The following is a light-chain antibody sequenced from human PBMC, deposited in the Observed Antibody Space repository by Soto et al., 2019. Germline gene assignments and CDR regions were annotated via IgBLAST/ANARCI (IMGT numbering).Light chain of an antibody. V-gene: IGKV3-20*01. Sequence: IVLTQSPGTLSLSPGERATLSCRSSQSVTSSYLAWYQQKPGQAPRLXIYGASIRATGIPDRFSGSGSGTDFTVTIDGLEPEDFAVYYCQQYGSSPLTFGGGTKVDIK. J-gene: IGKJ4*01. CDR3: QQYGSSPLT. CDR2: GAS. CDR1: QSVTSSY.